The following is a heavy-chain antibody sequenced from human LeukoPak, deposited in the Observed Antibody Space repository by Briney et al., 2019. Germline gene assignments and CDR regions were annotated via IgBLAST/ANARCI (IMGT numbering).Heavy chain of an antibody. Sequence: SETLSLTCAVSGGSFSGYDWSWIRQPPGKGLEWSGEMNHSGSTNYNPSLKSRVTISVDTSKNQFSLKLSSVTAADAAVYYCARGRTGYCSSTSCYTRIPGYYYYYMDVWGKRTTVTVSS. CDR2: MNHSGST. D-gene: IGHD2-2*02. CDR3: ARGRTGYCSSTSCYTRIPGYYYYYMDV. J-gene: IGHJ6*03. CDR1: GGSFSGYD. V-gene: IGHV4-34*01.